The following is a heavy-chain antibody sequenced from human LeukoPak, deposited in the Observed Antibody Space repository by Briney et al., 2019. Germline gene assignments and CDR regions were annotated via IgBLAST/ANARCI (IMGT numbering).Heavy chain of an antibody. D-gene: IGHD1-1*01. CDR3: AKDIEADNWNLGTFDY. J-gene: IGHJ4*02. CDR1: GFTFDDYA. Sequence: GGSLRLSCAASGFTFDDYAMHWVRQAPGKGLEWVSGISWNSGSIGYADSVEGRFTISRDNAKNSLYLQMNSLRAEDTALYYCAKDIEADNWNLGTFDYWGQGTLVTVSS. CDR2: ISWNSGSI. V-gene: IGHV3-9*01.